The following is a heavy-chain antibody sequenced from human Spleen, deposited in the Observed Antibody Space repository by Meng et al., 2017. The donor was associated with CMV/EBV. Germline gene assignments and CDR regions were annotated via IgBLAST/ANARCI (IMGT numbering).Heavy chain of an antibody. V-gene: IGHV3-23*03. D-gene: IGHD6-13*01. CDR2: VYTGDTTA. CDR3: AKGAFTGYSSSEFFYY. CDR1: GFTFNNYA. J-gene: IGHJ4*02. Sequence: ETLSLTCAASGFTFNNYAMNWVRQAPGKGLEWVSVVYTGDTTAYYADSVKGRFTISRDNSKNTLYLQMHSLRAEDTAVYYCAKGAFTGYSSSEFFYYWGQGTLVTVSS.